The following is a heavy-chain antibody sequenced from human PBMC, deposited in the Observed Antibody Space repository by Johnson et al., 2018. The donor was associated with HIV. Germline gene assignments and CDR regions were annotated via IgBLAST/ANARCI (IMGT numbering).Heavy chain of an antibody. CDR1: GFTFSSYA. J-gene: IGHJ3*02. CDR3: AREGPSERAGFDI. V-gene: IGHV3-74*01. CDR2: INTAGGST. Sequence: VQLVESGGGVVQPGRSLRLSCAASGFTFSSYAMHWVRQAPGKGLVWVARINTAGGSTSYVDSVKGQFTVSRDNAKNTLYLQMNSLRADDTAVYYCAREGPSERAGFDIWGQGTMVTVSS.